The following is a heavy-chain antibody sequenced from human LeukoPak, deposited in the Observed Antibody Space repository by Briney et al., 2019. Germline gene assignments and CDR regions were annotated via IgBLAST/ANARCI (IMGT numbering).Heavy chain of an antibody. CDR2: INPNSGGT. J-gene: IGHJ6*03. Sequence: ASVKVSCKASGYTFTGYYMHWVRQAPGQGLEWMGWINPNSGGTNYAQKFQGRVTMTRDTSISTAYMELSSLRSEDTAVYYCARGSDYGFHYDILTGSLYYYYYYMDVWGKGTTVTISS. CDR1: GYTFTGYY. CDR3: ARGSDYGFHYDILTGSLYYYYYYMDV. V-gene: IGHV1-2*02. D-gene: IGHD3-9*01.